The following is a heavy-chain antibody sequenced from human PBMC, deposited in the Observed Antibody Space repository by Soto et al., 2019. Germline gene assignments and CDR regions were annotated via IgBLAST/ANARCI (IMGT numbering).Heavy chain of an antibody. D-gene: IGHD1-1*01. V-gene: IGHV1-18*01. CDR2: ISAHNGNT. CDR3: ARGRYGDY. CDR1: GYAFTTYG. J-gene: IGHJ4*02. Sequence: QVHLVQSGAAVKKPGASVKVSCQGSGYAFTTYGITWVRQATGQGLEWMGWISAHNGNTNYAQKLQGRVTVTRDTSTSTAYMELRSLRYDDTAVYYCARGRYGDYWGQGALVTVSS.